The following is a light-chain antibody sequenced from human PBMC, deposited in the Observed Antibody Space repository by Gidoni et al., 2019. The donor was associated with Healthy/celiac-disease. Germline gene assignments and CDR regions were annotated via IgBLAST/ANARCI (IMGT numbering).Light chain of an antibody. V-gene: IGLV2-14*01. Sequence: QSALTQPASVSGSPGQSITISCTGTSSDVGGYNYVSWYQQHPGKAPTLMIYDVSNRPSGVSNRFSGSKSGNTASLTISGLQAEDEADYYCSSYTSSSTSFIVFGTGTKVTVL. CDR1: SSDVGGYNY. J-gene: IGLJ1*01. CDR3: SSYTSSSTSFIV. CDR2: DVS.